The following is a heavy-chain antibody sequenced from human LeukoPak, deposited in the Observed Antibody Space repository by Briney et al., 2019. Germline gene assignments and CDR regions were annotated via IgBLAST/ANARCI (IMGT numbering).Heavy chain of an antibody. V-gene: IGHV3-21*01. Sequence: GGSLRLSCAASGFTFSSYSMNWVRQAPGKGLERVSSISSTDSYIYYADSVKGRFTISRDNAKSSLYLQVNSLRAEDTAVYFCARESVAGISFDYWGQGTLVTVSS. D-gene: IGHD6-19*01. CDR3: ARESVAGISFDY. CDR2: ISSTDSYI. J-gene: IGHJ4*02. CDR1: GFTFSSYS.